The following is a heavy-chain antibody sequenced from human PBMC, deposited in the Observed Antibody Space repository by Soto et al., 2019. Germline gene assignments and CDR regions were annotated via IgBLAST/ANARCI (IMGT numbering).Heavy chain of an antibody. V-gene: IGHV1-46*01. CDR1: GYIFTAYS. Sequence: QVQLVQSGAEVKKPGASVKVSCKASGYIFTAYSMHWVRQAPGQGLEWMGVVNPSGGSTNYAQKFQGRIPMTRDTSTSTVYMDLSSLTSEDTAAYYCAREENCSDGICYSEYFQRWGQGTLVTVSS. J-gene: IGHJ1*01. CDR2: VNPSGGST. D-gene: IGHD2-15*01. CDR3: AREENCSDGICYSEYFQR.